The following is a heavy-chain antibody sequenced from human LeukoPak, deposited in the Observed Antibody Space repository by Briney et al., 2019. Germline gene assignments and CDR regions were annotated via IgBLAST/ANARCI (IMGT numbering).Heavy chain of an antibody. CDR3: ARGVIYFEY. J-gene: IGHJ4*02. D-gene: IGHD2/OR15-2a*01. V-gene: IGHV4-39*07. CDR2: MYYSGST. CDR1: GGSISSSSYY. Sequence: SSETLSLTCTVSGGSISSSSYYWGWIRQPPGKGLEWIASMYYSGSTYYNPALKSRVTISVDTSKNQFSLKLSSVTAADTAVYYCARGVIYFEYWGQGTLVTLSS.